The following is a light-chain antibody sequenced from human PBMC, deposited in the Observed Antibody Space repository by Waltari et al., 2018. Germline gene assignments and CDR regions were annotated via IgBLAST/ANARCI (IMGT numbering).Light chain of an antibody. CDR2: DVS. V-gene: IGLV2-11*01. CDR3: CAYAGSYILL. J-gene: IGLJ3*02. Sequence: QSALTQPRPVSGSPGQSVTISCPGTRLDIGGHNDVSWYQQHPGKAPKVMIYDVSKRPSGVPDRFSGSKSDSTASLTISGLQADDEADYYCCAYAGSYILLFGGGTKLTVL. CDR1: RLDIGGHND.